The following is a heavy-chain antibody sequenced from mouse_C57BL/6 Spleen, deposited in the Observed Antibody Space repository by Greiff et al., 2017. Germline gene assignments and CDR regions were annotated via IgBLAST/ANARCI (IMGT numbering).Heavy chain of an antibody. CDR3: ARPNSNYEFAY. CDR2: ISSGSSTI. CDR1: GFTFSDYG. Sequence: EVKVVESGGGLVKPGGSLKLSCAASGFTFSDYGMHWVRQAPEKGLEWVAYISSGSSTIYYADTVKGRFTISRDNAKNTLFLQMTSLRSEDTAMYYCARPNSNYEFAYWGQGTLVTVSA. J-gene: IGHJ3*01. V-gene: IGHV5-17*01. D-gene: IGHD2-5*01.